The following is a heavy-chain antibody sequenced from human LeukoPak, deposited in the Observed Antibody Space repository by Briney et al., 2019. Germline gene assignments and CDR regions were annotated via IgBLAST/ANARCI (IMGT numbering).Heavy chain of an antibody. V-gene: IGHV3-23*01. CDR3: ARTTRILGVSLVDY. Sequence: GGSLRLSCAASGFAFSSFAMGWVRQSPGKGLEWLSTINGGGNTTFYADAVKGRFTISRDNSQNTLFLQMNSLRADDTAVYHCARTTRILGVSLVDYWGQGIQVTVSS. CDR1: GFAFSSFA. CDR2: INGGGNTT. J-gene: IGHJ4*02. D-gene: IGHD1-14*01.